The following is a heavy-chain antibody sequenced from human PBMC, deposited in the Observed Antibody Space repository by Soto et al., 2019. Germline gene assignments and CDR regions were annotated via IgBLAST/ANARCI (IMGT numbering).Heavy chain of an antibody. V-gene: IGHV1-69*04. J-gene: IGHJ3*02. CDR1: GYTFTGYY. D-gene: IGHD3-3*01. CDR3: ARDLTIFGVVSKENAFDI. CDR2: IIPILGIA. Sequence: SVKVSCKASGYTFTGYYMHWVRQAPGQGLEWMGRIIPILGIANYAQKFQGRVTITADKSTSTAYMELSSLRSEDTAVYYCARDLTIFGVVSKENAFDIWGQGTMVTVSS.